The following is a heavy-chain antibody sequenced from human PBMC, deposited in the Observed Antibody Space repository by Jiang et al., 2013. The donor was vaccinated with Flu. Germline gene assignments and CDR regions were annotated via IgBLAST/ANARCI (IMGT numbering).Heavy chain of an antibody. V-gene: IGHV3-21*01. D-gene: IGHD3-10*01. Sequence: QLVESGGGLVKPGGSLRLSCAASGFTFSSYSMNWVRQAPGKGLEWVSSISSSSSYIYYADSVKGRFTISRDNAKNSLYLQMNSLRAEDTAVYYCARDGSGSYFRDYYYYGMDVWGQGTTVTVSS. CDR1: GFTFSSYS. CDR3: ARDGSGSYFRDYYYYGMDV. J-gene: IGHJ6*02. CDR2: ISSSSSYI.